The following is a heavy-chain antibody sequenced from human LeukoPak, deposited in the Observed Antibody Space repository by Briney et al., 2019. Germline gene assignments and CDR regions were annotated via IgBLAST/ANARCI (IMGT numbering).Heavy chain of an antibody. V-gene: IGHV4-59*01. Sequence: PSETLSLTCTVSGGSIRGLYWSWIRQPPGKGLEWIGYIYYSGSTTYNPSLKSRVTISVDTSKNQFSRRLRSVTAADAGLYYCARGYAYADTGSFDDWGQGALVTV. CDR3: ARGYAYADTGSFDD. CDR1: GGSIRGLY. CDR2: IYYSGST. J-gene: IGHJ4*02. D-gene: IGHD2-8*01.